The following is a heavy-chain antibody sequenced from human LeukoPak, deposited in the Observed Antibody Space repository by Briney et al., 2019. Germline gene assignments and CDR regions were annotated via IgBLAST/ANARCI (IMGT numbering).Heavy chain of an antibody. V-gene: IGHV3-11*01. CDR3: ARSIGYYYTMDV. Sequence: PGGSLRLSCVACGFSFSDYYMSWIRQAPGRGLEWISYISGSGSDLYYADSVKGRFTISRDNANNSLYLQMNSLRAKDTAVYYCARSIGYYYTMDVWGQGTTVTVSS. D-gene: IGHD3-22*01. CDR1: GFSFSDYY. J-gene: IGHJ6*02. CDR2: ISGSGSDL.